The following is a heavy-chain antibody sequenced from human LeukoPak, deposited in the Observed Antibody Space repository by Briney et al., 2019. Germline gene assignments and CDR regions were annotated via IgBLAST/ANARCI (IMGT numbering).Heavy chain of an antibody. Sequence: GGSLRLSCAASRFTFSSYAMSWVRQAPGKGLEWVSLIGGGSDNTYYADSVKGRFTISRDNSKNTLYLQMNSLRAEDTAVYYCAKGSPIYYFDYWGQGTLVTVSS. CDR1: RFTFSSYA. CDR3: AKGSPIYYFDY. J-gene: IGHJ4*02. V-gene: IGHV3-23*01. CDR2: IGGGSDNT. D-gene: IGHD2-21*01.